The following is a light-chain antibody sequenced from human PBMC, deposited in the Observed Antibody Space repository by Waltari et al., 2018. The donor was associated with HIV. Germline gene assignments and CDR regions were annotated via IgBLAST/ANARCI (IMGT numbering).Light chain of an antibody. CDR3: LQYNSYSWT. CDR2: KAS. J-gene: IGKJ1*01. CDR1: QNINIW. Sequence: DIQMTQSPSTLSASVGDRVTITCRASQNINIWLAWYQRKPGKAPKLLIYKASTLESGVPSNFSGSGSGTEFTLTISSLQPDDFATYYCLQYNSYSWTFGQGTKVEIK. V-gene: IGKV1-5*03.